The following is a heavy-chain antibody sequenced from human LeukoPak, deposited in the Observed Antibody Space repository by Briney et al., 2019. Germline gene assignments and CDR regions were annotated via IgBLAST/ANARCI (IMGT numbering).Heavy chain of an antibody. CDR3: AREELRYVDWFNYYYGMDV. Sequence: ASVKVSCKASGYTFTSYGNSWVRQAPGQRLGWMGWISAYNGNTNYAQKLQGRVAMTTDTSTSTAYMELRSLRSDDTAVYYCAREELRYVDWFNYYYGMDVWGQGTTVTVSS. CDR2: ISAYNGNT. CDR1: GYTFTSYG. D-gene: IGHD3-9*01. J-gene: IGHJ6*02. V-gene: IGHV1-18*01.